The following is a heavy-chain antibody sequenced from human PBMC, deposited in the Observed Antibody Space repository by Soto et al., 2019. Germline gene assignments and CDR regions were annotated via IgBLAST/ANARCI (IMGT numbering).Heavy chain of an antibody. CDR3: AKDVLAVAGTGWFDR. J-gene: IGHJ5*02. V-gene: IGHV3-23*01. D-gene: IGHD6-19*01. Sequence: EVQLLESGGGLVQPGGSLRLSCAASGFTFSSYAMSWVRQAPGKGLEWVSAISGSGGSTDYADSVKGRFTISRDNSKNTLYRQMNSLRAEDTAVYYCAKDVLAVAGTGWFDRWGQGTLVTVSS. CDR2: ISGSGGST. CDR1: GFTFSSYA.